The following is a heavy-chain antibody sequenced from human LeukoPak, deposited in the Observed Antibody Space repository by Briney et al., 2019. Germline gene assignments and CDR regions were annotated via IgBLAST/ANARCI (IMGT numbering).Heavy chain of an antibody. V-gene: IGHV2-70*04. CDR3: ARIQYDSSGYYFDY. D-gene: IGHD3-22*01. Sequence: SGPTLVNPTQTLTLTCTFSGFSLSTSGMRVSWIRQPPGKALEWLARIDWDDDKFYSTSLKTRLTISKDTSKNQVVLTMTNVDPVDTATYYCARIQYDSSGYYFDYWGQGTLVTVSS. CDR2: IDWDDDK. J-gene: IGHJ4*02. CDR1: GFSLSTSGMR.